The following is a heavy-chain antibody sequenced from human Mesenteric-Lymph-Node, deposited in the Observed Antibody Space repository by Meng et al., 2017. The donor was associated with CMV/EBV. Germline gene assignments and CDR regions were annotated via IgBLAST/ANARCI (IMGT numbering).Heavy chain of an antibody. V-gene: IGHV4-31*02. CDR1: GGSISSGGYY. Sequence: GGSISSGGYYWSWIRQHPGKGLEWIGYIYYSGSTYYNPSLKSRVTISVDTSKNQFSLKLNSVTAADTAVYYCAREGGTVGWELSFDYWGQGTLVTVSS. D-gene: IGHD1-26*01. CDR3: AREGGTVGWELSFDY. CDR2: IYYSGST. J-gene: IGHJ4*02.